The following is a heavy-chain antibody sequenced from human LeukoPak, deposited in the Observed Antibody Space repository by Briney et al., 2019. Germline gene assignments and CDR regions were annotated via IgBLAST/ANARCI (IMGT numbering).Heavy chain of an antibody. Sequence: GGSLRLSCAASGFSFSNYWMHWVRHAPGKGLVWVSRINSDGSTTDYADSVKGRFTISRDNAKDTLYLQMNSLRAEDTAVYYCADLGYCSGGSCSSTDSYWGQGTLVTVSS. D-gene: IGHD2-15*01. CDR2: INSDGSTT. J-gene: IGHJ4*02. V-gene: IGHV3-74*01. CDR1: GFSFSNYW. CDR3: ADLGYCSGGSCSSTDSY.